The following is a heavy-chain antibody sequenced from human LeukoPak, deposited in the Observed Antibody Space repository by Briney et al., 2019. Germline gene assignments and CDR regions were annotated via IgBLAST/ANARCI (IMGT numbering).Heavy chain of an antibody. J-gene: IGHJ4*02. V-gene: IGHV1-69*13. Sequence: ASVKVSCKASGGTFSSYAISWVRQAPGQGLEWMGGIIPIFGTANYAQKFQGRVTITADESTSTAYMELSSLRSEDTAVYYCASDRKSYYDSSGYSDYFDYWGQGTLVTVSP. CDR1: GGTFSSYA. CDR3: ASDRKSYYDSSGYSDYFDY. D-gene: IGHD3-22*01. CDR2: IIPIFGTA.